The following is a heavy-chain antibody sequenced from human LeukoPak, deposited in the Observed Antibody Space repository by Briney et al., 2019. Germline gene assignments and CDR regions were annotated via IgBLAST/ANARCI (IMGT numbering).Heavy chain of an antibody. Sequence: SVKVSCKASGGTFSSYAISWVRQAPGQGLEWMGRIIPILGIANYAQKFQGRVTITADKSTSTAYMELRSLRSDDTAVYYCARGDYMDVWGKGTTVTVSS. CDR2: IIPILGIA. V-gene: IGHV1-69*04. CDR1: GGTFSSYA. CDR3: ARGDYMDV. J-gene: IGHJ6*03.